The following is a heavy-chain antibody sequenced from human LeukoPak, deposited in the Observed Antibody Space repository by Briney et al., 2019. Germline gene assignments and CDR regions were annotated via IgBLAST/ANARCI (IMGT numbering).Heavy chain of an antibody. CDR3: AKGGKWDVTPFDY. V-gene: IGHV3-23*01. CDR1: GFTFSSYG. CDR2: ISGGGGST. J-gene: IGHJ4*02. Sequence: QSGGSLRLSCAASGFTFSSYGMHWVRQAPGKGLEWVPTISGGGGSTYYADSVKGRFTISRDNSKNTLYLQVNSLRAEDTAVYYCAKGGKWDVTPFDYWGQGTLVTVSS. D-gene: IGHD1-26*01.